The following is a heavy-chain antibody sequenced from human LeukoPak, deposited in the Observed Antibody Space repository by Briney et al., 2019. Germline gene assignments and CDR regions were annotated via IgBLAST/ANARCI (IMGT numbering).Heavy chain of an antibody. J-gene: IGHJ4*02. Sequence: ASVKVSCKASGYTFTGYYMHWGRQAPGQGLEWMGWINPNSGGTNYAQKFQGRVTTTRDTSISTAYMELSRLRSDDTAVYYCAREPVDGSYPAFWGQGTLVTVSS. CDR2: INPNSGGT. CDR1: GYTFTGYY. V-gene: IGHV1-2*02. D-gene: IGHD1-26*01. CDR3: AREPVDGSYPAF.